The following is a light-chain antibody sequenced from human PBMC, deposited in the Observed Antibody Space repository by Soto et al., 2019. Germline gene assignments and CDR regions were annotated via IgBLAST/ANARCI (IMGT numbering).Light chain of an antibody. CDR1: SSDIGGYKY. CDR2: EVS. CDR3: SSYTSSGTLVV. V-gene: IGLV2-14*01. Sequence: QSALTQPASVSGSPGQSITISCTGTSSDIGGYKYVSWYQQHPGKAPKLMIFEVSNRPSGVSNRFSGSKSGNTASLTISGLQAEDEADYYCSSYTSSGTLVVFGGGTKLTVL. J-gene: IGLJ2*01.